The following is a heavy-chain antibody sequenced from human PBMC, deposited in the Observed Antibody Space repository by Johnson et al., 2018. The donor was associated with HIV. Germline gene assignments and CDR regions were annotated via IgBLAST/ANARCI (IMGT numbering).Heavy chain of an antibody. CDR2: ISSSGNTI. V-gene: IGHV3-11*04. CDR1: GFTFSDYY. Sequence: QVPLVESGGGLVQPGGSLRLSCAASGFTFSDYYMSWIRQAPGKGLEWVSYISSSGNTIYYADSVKGRFTISRDNAKNSLYLQMNSLRAEDTAVYYCARTSGSYYERDAFDIWGQGTMVTVSS. CDR3: ARTSGSYYERDAFDI. D-gene: IGHD1-26*01. J-gene: IGHJ3*02.